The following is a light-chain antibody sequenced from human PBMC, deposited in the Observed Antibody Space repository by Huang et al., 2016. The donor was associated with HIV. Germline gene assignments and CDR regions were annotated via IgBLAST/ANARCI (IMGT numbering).Light chain of an antibody. CDR3: QQYYSTPYT. Sequence: DIVMTQSPDSLAVSLGERATINCRSSQSVLYSSNSKNYLAWYQQRPGQPPKLLIYGASTRESGVPDRFSGSGSATDFTLTISSLQAEDVAVYYCQQYYSTPYTFGQGTKLEIK. V-gene: IGKV4-1*01. J-gene: IGKJ2*01. CDR2: GAS. CDR1: QSVLYSSNSKNY.